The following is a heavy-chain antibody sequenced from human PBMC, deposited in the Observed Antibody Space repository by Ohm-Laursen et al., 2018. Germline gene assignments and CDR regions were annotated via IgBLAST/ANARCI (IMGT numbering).Heavy chain of an antibody. CDR2: INPNSGGT. Sequence: GASVKVSCNASGYTFTGYYMHWVRQAPGQGLEWMGWINPNSGGTNYAQKFQGRVTMTRNTSISTAYMELSSLRSEDTAVYYCARAAIGDYWGQGTLVTVSS. V-gene: IGHV1-2*02. CDR3: ARAAIGDY. J-gene: IGHJ4*02. CDR1: GYTFTGYY.